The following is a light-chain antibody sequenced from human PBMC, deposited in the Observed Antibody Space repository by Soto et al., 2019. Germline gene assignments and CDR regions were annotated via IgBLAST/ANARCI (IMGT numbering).Light chain of an antibody. Sequence: ETVLTQSPGTLSLSPGERATLSCRASQSVSGSYLAWYQQKPGQAPRLLIYGASSRATGIPDRFSGSGSGTDFTLTVSRLEPEDFAVSFCQQYGNSPPSTFGQGTRVEIK. J-gene: IGKJ1*01. CDR3: QQYGNSPPST. V-gene: IGKV3-20*01. CDR2: GAS. CDR1: QSVSGSY.